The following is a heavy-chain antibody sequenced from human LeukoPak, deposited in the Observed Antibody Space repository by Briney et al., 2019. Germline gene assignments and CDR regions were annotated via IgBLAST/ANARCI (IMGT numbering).Heavy chain of an antibody. J-gene: IGHJ4*02. CDR2: IWFDGSNK. D-gene: IGHD1-1*01. V-gene: IGHV3-33*01. CDR1: GFIFSNDA. Sequence: GRSLRLSCAASGFIFSNDAMHWVRQAPGKGLEWVAFIWFDGSNKHYADSVKGRFTISRDNSEDTLYLQMNSLRAEDTAVYYCVRDPSGSGFAFDSWGQGALVTVSS. CDR3: VRDPSGSGFAFDS.